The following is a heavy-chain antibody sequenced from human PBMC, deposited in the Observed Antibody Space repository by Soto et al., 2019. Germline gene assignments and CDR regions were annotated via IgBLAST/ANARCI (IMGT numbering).Heavy chain of an antibody. CDR1: GYTFTTYD. J-gene: IGHJ6*03. CDR2: MNSKSGNR. Sequence: QVQLVQSGAEVKKPGASVKVSCEASGYTFTTYDINWVRQATGQGLEWMGWMNSKSGNRGYAQKFQGRLTMTRDPSISTAYMELSSLTSDDAAIYFCARGFLARDHYYYMDVWGKGTTVTVSS. CDR3: ARGFLARDHYYYMDV. V-gene: IGHV1-8*01.